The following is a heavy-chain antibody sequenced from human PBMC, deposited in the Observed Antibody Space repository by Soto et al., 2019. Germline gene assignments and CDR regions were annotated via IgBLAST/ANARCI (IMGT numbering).Heavy chain of an antibody. CDR1: GYTFTSYY. CDR2: INPSGGST. J-gene: IGHJ4*02. CDR3: ARGDSRYYDSSGQLTY. V-gene: IGHV1-46*01. D-gene: IGHD3-22*01. Sequence: GASVKVSCKASGYTFTSYYMHWVRQAPGQGLEWMGIINPSGGSTSYAQKFQGRVTMTRDTSTSTVYMELSSLRSEDTAVYYCARGDSRYYDSSGQLTYWGQGTLVTVS.